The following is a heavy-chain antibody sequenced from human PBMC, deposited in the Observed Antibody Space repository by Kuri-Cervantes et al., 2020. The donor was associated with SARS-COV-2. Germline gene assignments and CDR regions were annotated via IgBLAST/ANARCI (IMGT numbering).Heavy chain of an antibody. Sequence: GGSLRLSCAASGFTFSSYGMHWVRQAPGKGLEWVAVIWYDGSNKYYADSVKGRFTISRDNSKNTLYLQMNSLRAEDTAIYYCARDSAWANGDNSYYFDYWGQGTLVTVSS. V-gene: IGHV3-33*01. CDR3: ARDSAWANGDNSYYFDY. CDR2: IWYDGSNK. J-gene: IGHJ4*02. D-gene: IGHD4-17*01. CDR1: GFTFSSYG.